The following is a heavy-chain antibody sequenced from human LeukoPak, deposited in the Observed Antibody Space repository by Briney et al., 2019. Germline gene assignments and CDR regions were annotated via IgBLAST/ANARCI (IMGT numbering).Heavy chain of an antibody. Sequence: ASVKVSCKASGYTFTGYYMHWVRQAPGQGLEWKGWINTNSGGTNYAQEFQGRVTMTRDTSITTAYMEISSLRSDDTAVYFCSKGVGAFDIWGQGTMVTVSS. CDR3: SKGVGAFDI. V-gene: IGHV1-2*02. CDR2: INTNSGGT. D-gene: IGHD2-8*01. CDR1: GYTFTGYY. J-gene: IGHJ3*02.